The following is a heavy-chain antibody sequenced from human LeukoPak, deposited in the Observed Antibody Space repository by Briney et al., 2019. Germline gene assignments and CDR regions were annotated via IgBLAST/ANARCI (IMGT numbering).Heavy chain of an antibody. V-gene: IGHV3-48*03. CDR1: GITFSDYE. D-gene: IGHD3-10*01. Sequence: GGSLRLSXAASGITFSDYEMDWVRQAPGKGLEWVSYISSSGSIIYYADSVKGRFTISRDNAKNSLYLQMNSLRAEDTAVYYCARPPSMARGWGQGTLVTVSS. CDR3: ARPPSMARG. J-gene: IGHJ4*02. CDR2: ISSSGSII.